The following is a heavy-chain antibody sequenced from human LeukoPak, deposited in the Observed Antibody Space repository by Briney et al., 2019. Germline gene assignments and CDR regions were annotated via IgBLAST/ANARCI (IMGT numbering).Heavy chain of an antibody. CDR3: ARHRLYYYDSRILDY. V-gene: IGHV4-61*02. CDR1: GDSISSGDYY. Sequence: SETLSLTCTVSGDSISSGDYYWSWIRQPAGKGLEWIGRISSSGSTNYNPSLKSRVTISVDTSKNQFSLKLSSVTAADTAVYYCARHRLYYYDSRILDYWGQGTLVTVSS. D-gene: IGHD3-22*01. J-gene: IGHJ4*02. CDR2: ISSSGST.